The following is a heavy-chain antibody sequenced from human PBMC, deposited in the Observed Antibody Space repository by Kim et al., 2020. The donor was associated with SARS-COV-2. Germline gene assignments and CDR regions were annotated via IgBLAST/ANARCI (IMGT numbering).Heavy chain of an antibody. V-gene: IGHV4-4*07. CDR3: ARQKEADYYGSGSYYYFDY. J-gene: IGHJ4*02. D-gene: IGHD3-10*01. Sequence: SETLSLTCTVSGGSISSYYWSWIRQPAGKGLEWIGRIYTSGSTNYNPSLKSRVTMSVDTSKNQFSLKLSSVTAADTAVYYCARQKEADYYGSGSYYYFDYWGQGTLVTVSS. CDR2: IYTSGST. CDR1: GGSISSYY.